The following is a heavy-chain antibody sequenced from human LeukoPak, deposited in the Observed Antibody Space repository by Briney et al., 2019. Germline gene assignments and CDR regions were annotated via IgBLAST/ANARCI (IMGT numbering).Heavy chain of an antibody. CDR3: AKMQTWIAARQEKDY. Sequence: KPGGSLRLSCAASGFTFSNAWMNWVRQAPGKGLEWVGRIKRKSDGGTTEYVAPVKGRFTISRDDSKNTLYLQMNSLRAEDTAVYYCAKMQTWIAARQEKDYWGQGTLVTVSS. D-gene: IGHD6-6*01. V-gene: IGHV3-15*07. CDR1: GFTFSNAW. CDR2: IKRKSDGGTT. J-gene: IGHJ4*02.